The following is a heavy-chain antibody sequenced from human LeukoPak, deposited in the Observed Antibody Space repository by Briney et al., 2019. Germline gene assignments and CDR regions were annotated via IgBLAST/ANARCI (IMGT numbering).Heavy chain of an antibody. D-gene: IGHD2-2*01. V-gene: IGHV4-61*02. Sequence: TLSLTCTVSGGSISSGNYYWSWVRQPAGKGPEWIGRIYTSGSTNYNPSLKSRVTIAVDTSKNQFSLKLTSVTAADTAVYYCAIYCSISSCQGNWFDPWGQGTLVTVSS. CDR1: GGSISSGNYY. J-gene: IGHJ5*02. CDR3: AIYCSISSCQGNWFDP. CDR2: IYTSGST.